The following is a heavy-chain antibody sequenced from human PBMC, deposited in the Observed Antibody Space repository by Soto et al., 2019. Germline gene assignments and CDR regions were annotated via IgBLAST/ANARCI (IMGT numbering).Heavy chain of an antibody. V-gene: IGHV4-31*03. J-gene: IGHJ4*02. CDR3: ARVWGPSYYYDSSGRFDY. Sequence: QVQLQESGPGLVKPSQTLSLTCTVSGGSISSGGYYWSWIRQHPGKGLEWIGYIYYSGSTYYNPSRKSRVTISVDTSKNQFSLKLSSVTAADTAVYYCARVWGPSYYYDSSGRFDYWGQGTLVTVSS. D-gene: IGHD3-22*01. CDR2: IYYSGST. CDR1: GGSISSGGYY.